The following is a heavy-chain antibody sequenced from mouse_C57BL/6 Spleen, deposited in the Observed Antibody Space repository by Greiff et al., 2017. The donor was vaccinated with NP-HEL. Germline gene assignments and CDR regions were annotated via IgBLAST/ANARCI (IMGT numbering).Heavy chain of an antibody. Sequence: EVKLEESGGGLVQPGGSLSLSCAASGFTFTAYYMSWVHQPPVNALEWLGFIRHKADGYTTEYSAYVKVRFTISRDNSQNILYLQMNALRAEDNATYYCARLGDYYAMDYWGQGTSVTVSS. CDR3: ARLGDYYAMDY. CDR2: IRHKADGYTT. J-gene: IGHJ4*01. CDR1: GFTFTAYY. V-gene: IGHV7-3*01.